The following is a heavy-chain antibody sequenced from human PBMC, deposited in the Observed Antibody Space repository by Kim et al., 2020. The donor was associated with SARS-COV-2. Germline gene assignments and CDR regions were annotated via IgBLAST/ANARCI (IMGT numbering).Heavy chain of an antibody. Sequence: GGSLRLSCAASGFTFSSYAMHWVRQAPGKGLEWVAVISYDGSNKYYADSVKGRFTISRDNSKNTLYLQMNSLRAEDTAVYYCARDRDYGDYLDYWGQGTLVPVPS. CDR3: ARDRDYGDYLDY. J-gene: IGHJ4*02. V-gene: IGHV3-30*04. CDR2: ISYDGSNK. CDR1: GFTFSSYA. D-gene: IGHD4-17*01.